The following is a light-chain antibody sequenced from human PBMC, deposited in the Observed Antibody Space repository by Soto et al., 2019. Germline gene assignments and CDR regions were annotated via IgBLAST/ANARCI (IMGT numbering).Light chain of an antibody. CDR3: QQRSRYPLT. Sequence: DIQLTQSPSVLSASVGDTVTITCRASQALSTYLAWYQQKPGKAPDLLIYSASTLRSGVPSRFSGSGSETEFSLTIRDLQPEDFATYYCQQRSRYPLTFGGGTKVDIK. CDR1: QALSTY. V-gene: IGKV1-9*01. J-gene: IGKJ4*02. CDR2: SAS.